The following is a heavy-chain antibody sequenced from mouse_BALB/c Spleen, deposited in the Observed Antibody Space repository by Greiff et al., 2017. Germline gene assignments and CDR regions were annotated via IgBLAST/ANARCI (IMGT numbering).Heavy chain of an antibody. CDR3: ARGGASMITYWYFDV. CDR2: ISDGGSYT. D-gene: IGHD2-4*01. V-gene: IGHV5-4*02. CDR1: GFTFSDYY. J-gene: IGHJ1*01. Sequence: EVQGVESGGGLVKPGGSLKLSCAASGFTFSDYYMYWVRQTPEKRLEWVATISDGGSYTYYPDSVKGRFTISRDNAKNKLYLQMSSQKSEDTAMYYGARGGASMITYWYFDVWGAGTTVTVSS.